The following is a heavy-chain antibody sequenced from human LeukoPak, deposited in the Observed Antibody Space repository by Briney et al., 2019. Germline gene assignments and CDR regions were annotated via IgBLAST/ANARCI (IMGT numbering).Heavy chain of an antibody. CDR1: GFTFSSYG. V-gene: IGHV3-30*02. J-gene: IGHJ4*02. D-gene: IGHD5-12*01. CDR2: IWYDGSNK. CDR3: ATSTDIVATIAWAFDY. Sequence: PGGSLRLSCAASGFTFSSYGMHWVRQAPRKGLAWVAVIWYDGSNKYYADSVKGRFTISRDNSKNTLYLQMNSLRAEDTAVYYCATSTDIVATIAWAFDYWGQGTLVTVSS.